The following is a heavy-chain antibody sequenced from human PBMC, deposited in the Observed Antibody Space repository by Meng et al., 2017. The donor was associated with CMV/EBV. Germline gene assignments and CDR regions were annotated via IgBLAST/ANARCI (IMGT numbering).Heavy chain of an antibody. CDR2: INPNSGGT. CDR1: GYTFTGYY. D-gene: IGHD2-2*01. Sequence: ASVKVSCKASGYTFTGYYMHWVRQAPGQGLEWMGWINPNSGGTYYAQKFQGRAIMTRDTSTRTAYMDLSRLRSDDTAVYYCAIYCSSTSCYGGDAFDIWGQGTMVTVSS. CDR3: AIYCSSTSCYGGDAFDI. V-gene: IGHV1-2*02. J-gene: IGHJ3*02.